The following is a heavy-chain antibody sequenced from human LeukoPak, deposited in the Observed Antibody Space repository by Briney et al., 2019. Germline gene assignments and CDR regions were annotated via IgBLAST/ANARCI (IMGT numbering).Heavy chain of an antibody. CDR3: ARDGSGWGYYYYYGMDV. D-gene: IGHD6-19*01. Sequence: GGSLRLSCAASGFTFSSYWMSWVRQAPGKGLEWVANIKQDGSEKYYVDSVKGRFTISRDNAKNSLYLQMNSLRAEDTAVYYCARDGSGWGYYYYYGMDVWGQGTTVTVSS. CDR2: IKQDGSEK. J-gene: IGHJ6*02. CDR1: GFTFSSYW. V-gene: IGHV3-7*01.